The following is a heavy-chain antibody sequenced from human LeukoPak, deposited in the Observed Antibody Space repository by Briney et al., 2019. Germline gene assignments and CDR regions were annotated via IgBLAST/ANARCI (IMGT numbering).Heavy chain of an antibody. CDR1: GFTFSSYA. D-gene: IGHD2-15*01. CDR3: ARAEYCSGGSCTMSFWLDGMDV. CDR2: ISSNGGST. V-gene: IGHV3-64*01. Sequence: GGSLRLSCAASGFTFSSYAMHWIRQAPGKGLEYVSAISSNGGSTCYANSVKGKFTISRDNSKNTLYLQMGSLRAEDMAVYYCARAEYCSGGSCTMSFWLDGMDVWGQGTTVTVSS. J-gene: IGHJ6*02.